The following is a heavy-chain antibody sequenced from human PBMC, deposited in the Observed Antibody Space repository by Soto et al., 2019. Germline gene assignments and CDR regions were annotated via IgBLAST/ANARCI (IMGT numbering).Heavy chain of an antibody. CDR2: ISGSGGST. V-gene: IGHV3-23*01. J-gene: IGHJ4*02. CDR3: AKVAVIVVVITNFDY. Sequence: LRLSCAASGFTFSSYAMSWVRQAPGKGLEWVSAISGSGGSTYYAGSVKGRFTISRDNSKNTLYLQMNSLRAEDTAVYYCAKVAVIVVVITNFDYWGQGTLVTVSS. CDR1: GFTFSSYA. D-gene: IGHD3-22*01.